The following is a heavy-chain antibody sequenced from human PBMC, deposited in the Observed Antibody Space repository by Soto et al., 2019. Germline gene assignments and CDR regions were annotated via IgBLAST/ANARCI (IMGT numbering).Heavy chain of an antibody. CDR3: AREVSSSWLDY. D-gene: IGHD6-13*01. V-gene: IGHV1-2*04. CDR2: INPNSGGT. Sequence: ASVKVSFKASGYTFTGYYMHWLRQAPGQGLEWMGWINPNSGGTNYAQKFQGWVTMTRDTSISTAYMELSRLRSDDTAVYYCAREVSSSWLDYWGQGTLVTVSS. J-gene: IGHJ4*02. CDR1: GYTFTGYY.